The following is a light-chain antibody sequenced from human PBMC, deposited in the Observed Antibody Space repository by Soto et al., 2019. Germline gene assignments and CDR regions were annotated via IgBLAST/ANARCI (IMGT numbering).Light chain of an antibody. Sequence: IVLTQSPAALSFSRGERAILSCRASQSVSSSYLAWYQQISGQAPRLLIYGASSRATGIPDRFSGSGSGTDFTLTISRLEPEDFAAYYCQQYGSSPLFGQGTKLEIK. CDR3: QQYGSSPL. CDR2: GAS. CDR1: QSVSSSY. J-gene: IGKJ2*01. V-gene: IGKV3-20*01.